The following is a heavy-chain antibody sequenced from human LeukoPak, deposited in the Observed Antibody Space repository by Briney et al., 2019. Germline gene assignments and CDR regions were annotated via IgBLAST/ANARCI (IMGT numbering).Heavy chain of an antibody. D-gene: IGHD2-2*01. CDR2: IFHSGST. CDR3: ARARGCSSTSCLNWFDP. CDR1: GGSIRSGNW. J-gene: IGHJ5*02. V-gene: IGHV4-4*02. Sequence: SETLSLTCAVSGGSIRSGNWWSWVRQPPGKGLQWIGEIFHSGSTNHNPSLKSRVTISVDNSKNQLSLTLTSVTAADTAVYYCARARGCSSTSCLNWFDPWGQGTLVTVSS.